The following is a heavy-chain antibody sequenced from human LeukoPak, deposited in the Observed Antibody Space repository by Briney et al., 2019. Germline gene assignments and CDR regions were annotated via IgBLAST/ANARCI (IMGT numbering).Heavy chain of an antibody. Sequence: GGFLRLSCAASGISVSNDYMSWVRQAPGKGLEWVSAIYADGYTRDAASVKGRFSISRHNSKNTVYLQMDNLRPEDTAVYYCARDRRGEKDFDVWGPGTMVTVSS. CDR2: IYADGYT. CDR3: ARDRRGEKDFDV. CDR1: GISVSNDY. V-gene: IGHV3-53*04. J-gene: IGHJ3*01.